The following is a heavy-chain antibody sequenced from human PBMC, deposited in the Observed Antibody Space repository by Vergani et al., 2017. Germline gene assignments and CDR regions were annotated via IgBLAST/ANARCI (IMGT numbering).Heavy chain of an antibody. J-gene: IGHJ2*01. CDR2: IYNSGNG. CDR1: GDSIISRSYY. CDR3: ASGKYYSDSTSHFRGRYFDV. D-gene: IGHD3-16*01. Sequence: QMQLQESGPGLVKASETLSLTCTVSGDSIISRSYYWGWIRQPPGKGLEWNGSIYNSGNGDSSSSLKSRVTISADTSKNQFSLRLTSVTAADTAVYYCASGKYYSDSTSHFRGRYFDVWGRGTLVTVPS. V-gene: IGHV4-39*01.